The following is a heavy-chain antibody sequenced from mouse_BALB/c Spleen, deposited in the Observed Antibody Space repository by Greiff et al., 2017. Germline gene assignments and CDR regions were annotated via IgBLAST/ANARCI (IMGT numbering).Heavy chain of an antibody. D-gene: IGHD1-1*01. CDR2: ISSDGSYT. J-gene: IGHJ2*01. Sequence: EVQLKESGGDLVKPGGSLKLSCAASGFTFSSYGMSWVRQTPDKRLEWVATISSDGSYTYYPDSVKGRFTISRDNAKNTLYLQMSSLKSEDTAMYYCARYYGSSYYFDYWGQGTTLTVSS. CDR1: GFTFSSYG. V-gene: IGHV5-6*01. CDR3: ARYYGSSYYFDY.